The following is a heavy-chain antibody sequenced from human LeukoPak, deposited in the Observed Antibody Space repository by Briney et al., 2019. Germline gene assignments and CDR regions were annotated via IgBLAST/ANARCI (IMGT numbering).Heavy chain of an antibody. V-gene: IGHV3-23*01. CDR3: AKSDCGSDGCKLLNY. CDR2: INGSGDAT. Sequence: GGSLRLSCEASGFIFSHYTMTWVRQAPGKGLEWVSSINGSGDATKYADSVMGRFTISRDNSKNTVSLQMNSLRAEDTAVYYCAKSDCGSDGCKLLNYWGQGTLVTASS. CDR1: GFIFSHYT. D-gene: IGHD2-21*01. J-gene: IGHJ4*02.